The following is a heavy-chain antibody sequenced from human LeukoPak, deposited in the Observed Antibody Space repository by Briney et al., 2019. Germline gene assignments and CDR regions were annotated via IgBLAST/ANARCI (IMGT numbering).Heavy chain of an antibody. CDR1: GFTFSSYA. Sequence: GGSLRLSCAASGFTFSSYAMSWVRQAPGKGLEWVSSIGGLGGSTFYAVSVKGRFTISRDNSKNTLYLQMNSLRAEDTAIYYCARMIRDYGDSNWFDPWGQGTLVTVSS. CDR3: ARMIRDYGDSNWFDP. CDR2: IGGLGGST. V-gene: IGHV3-23*01. J-gene: IGHJ5*02. D-gene: IGHD4-17*01.